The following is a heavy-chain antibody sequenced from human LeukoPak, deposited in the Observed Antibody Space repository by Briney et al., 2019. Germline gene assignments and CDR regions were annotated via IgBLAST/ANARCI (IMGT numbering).Heavy chain of an antibody. CDR2: IYSGGDT. CDR1: GFTPSGNN. CDR3: ARDWGDGRAERPA. Sequence: PGGSLRLSCAASGFTPSGNNMSWVREAPGKGRECVVVIYSGGDTYYADSVKGRFTISRDKSKNTLYLQMNSLRAEDTAVYYCARDWGDGRAERPAWGQGTLVTVSS. V-gene: IGHV3-53*01. J-gene: IGHJ5*02. D-gene: IGHD3-16*01.